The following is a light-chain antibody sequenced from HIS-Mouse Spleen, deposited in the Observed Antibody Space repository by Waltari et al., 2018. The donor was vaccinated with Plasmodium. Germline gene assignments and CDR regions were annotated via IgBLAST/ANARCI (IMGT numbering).Light chain of an antibody. CDR3: QQYNNWSFT. Sequence: DIVMTQSPATLSVSPGERATLSCRASQSVSSNLAWYQKKPGQAPRLLIYGASTRATGIPARFSGSGSGTEFTLTISSLQSEDFAVYYCQQYNNWSFTFGPGTKVDIK. CDR1: QSVSSN. CDR2: GAS. V-gene: IGKV3-15*01. J-gene: IGKJ3*01.